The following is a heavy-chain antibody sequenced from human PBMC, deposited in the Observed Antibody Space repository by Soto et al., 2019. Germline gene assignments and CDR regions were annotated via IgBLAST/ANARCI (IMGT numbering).Heavy chain of an antibody. CDR2: ISYDGSNK. D-gene: IGHD3-3*01. V-gene: IGHV3-30*18. J-gene: IGHJ4*02. CDR3: ANGGEYYDFWSGYFVD. CDR1: GFTFSSYG. Sequence: GGSLRLSCAASGFTFSSYGMHWVRQAPGKGLEWVAVISYDGSNKYYADSVKGRFTISRDNSKNTLYLQMNSLRAEDTAVYYCANGGEYYDFWSGYFVDWGQGTLVTVSS.